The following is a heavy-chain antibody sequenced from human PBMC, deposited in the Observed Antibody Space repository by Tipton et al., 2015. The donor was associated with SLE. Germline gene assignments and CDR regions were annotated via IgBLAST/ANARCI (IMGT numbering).Heavy chain of an antibody. J-gene: IGHJ4*02. D-gene: IGHD3-22*01. CDR2: ISSSSSYI. CDR3: AKDLASGIVVVIACPDY. Sequence: SLRLSCAASGFTFSSYSMNWVRQAPGKGLEWVSSISSSSSYIYYADSVKGRFTISRDNAKNSLYLQMNSLRAEDTAVYYCAKDLASGIVVVIACPDYWGQGTLVTVSS. V-gene: IGHV3-21*04. CDR1: GFTFSSYS.